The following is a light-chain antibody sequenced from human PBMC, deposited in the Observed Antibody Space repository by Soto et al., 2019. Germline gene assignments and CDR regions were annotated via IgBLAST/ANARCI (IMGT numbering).Light chain of an antibody. CDR3: QQYETSPWT. J-gene: IGKJ1*01. V-gene: IGKV3-20*01. CDR2: GAS. CDR1: QSVSSNS. Sequence: EIVLTQSPGTLSLSPGERATLSCRASQSVSSNSLVWYQQKAGQAPRLLIYGASSRAVGVPDRFSGSGSGTDFTLTISRLEPEDYAVYFCQQYETSPWTFGQGTKVEIK.